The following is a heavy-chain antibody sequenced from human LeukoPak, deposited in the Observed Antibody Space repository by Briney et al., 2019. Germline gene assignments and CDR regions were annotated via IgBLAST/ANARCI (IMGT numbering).Heavy chain of an antibody. J-gene: IGHJ4*02. D-gene: IGHD3-9*01. CDR2: IYYSGST. CDR3: ARTDILTGYLDY. Sequence: SETLSLTCTVSGGSISSYYWSWIRQPPGKGLEWIGYIYYSGSTNYNPSLKSRVTISVDTSKNQSSLKLSSVTAADTAAYYCARTDILTGYLDYWGQGTLVTVSS. V-gene: IGHV4-59*01. CDR1: GGSISSYY.